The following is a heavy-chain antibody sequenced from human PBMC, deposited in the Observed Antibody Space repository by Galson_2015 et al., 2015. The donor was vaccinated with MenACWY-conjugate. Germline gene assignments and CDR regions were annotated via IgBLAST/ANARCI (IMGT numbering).Heavy chain of an antibody. D-gene: IGHD5-18*01. Sequence: SLRLSCAASGFAFASYAMTWVRQAPGKGLQWVSSITASGDDTTYADSVKGRLTISRDNSKNILYLQLNSLRAEDTAIYFCAKVKWMQLWSTYDYWGQGTLVTVSS. CDR2: ITASGDDT. CDR1: GFAFASYA. CDR3: AKVKWMQLWSTYDY. J-gene: IGHJ4*02. V-gene: IGHV3-23*01.